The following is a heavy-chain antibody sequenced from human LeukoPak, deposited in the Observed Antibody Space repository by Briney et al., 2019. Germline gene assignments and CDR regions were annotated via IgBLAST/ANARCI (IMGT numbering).Heavy chain of an antibody. CDR2: INHSGST. J-gene: IGHJ4*02. CDR3: ARVTGYYIY. D-gene: IGHD3-9*01. Sequence: SETLSLTCAVYSGSFSGYYWTWIRQSPGKGLEWIGEINHSGSTNYNPSLKSRVTISVDTSKNQFSLKLSSVTAADTAVYYCARVTGYYIYWGQGTLVTVSS. CDR1: SGSFSGYY. V-gene: IGHV4-34*01.